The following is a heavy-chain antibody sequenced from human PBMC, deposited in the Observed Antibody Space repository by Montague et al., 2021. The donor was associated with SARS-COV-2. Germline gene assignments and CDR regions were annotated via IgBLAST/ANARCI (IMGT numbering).Heavy chain of an antibody. D-gene: IGHD3-9*01. V-gene: IGHV4-34*01. Sequence: SETLSLTCAVYGGSFSGYYWSWVRQPPGKGLEWMGEINHSGSTNYNPSLKSRVTISVDTSKNQLSLKLSSVAAADTAVYYCARERYSFSLTRGSTWFDPWGQGALVTVSS. CDR1: GGSFSGYY. CDR2: INHSGST. J-gene: IGHJ5*02. CDR3: ARERYSFSLTRGSTWFDP.